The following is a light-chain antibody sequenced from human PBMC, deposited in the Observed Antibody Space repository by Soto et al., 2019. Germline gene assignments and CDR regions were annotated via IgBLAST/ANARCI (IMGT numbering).Light chain of an antibody. CDR2: GAS. J-gene: IGKJ5*01. Sequence: ESVLTQSPATRSLSPLGIGSLSGMASPNIHTNLAWYQQKPGQAPRLLFYGASTGATGLPARFSGSGSGTEFTLTINSLQAEDCAVYYCQQYYNWPRTFGQGTRLEIK. V-gene: IGKV3-15*01. CDR3: QQYYNWPRT. CDR1: PNIHTN.